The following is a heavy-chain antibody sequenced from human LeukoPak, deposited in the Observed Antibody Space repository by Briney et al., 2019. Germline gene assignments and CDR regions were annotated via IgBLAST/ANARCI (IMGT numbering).Heavy chain of an antibody. CDR2: IWYDGSNK. J-gene: IGHJ3*02. CDR3: ARAPRYRRGGSCYWSAFDI. Sequence: PGASLRLSCAASEFTFSDYGMHWVRQAPGKGLEWVAVIWYDGSNKYHADSVKGRFTISRDNSKNMLYLQMNSLRAEDTAVYYCARAPRYRRGGSCYWSAFDIWGQGTMVTVSS. V-gene: IGHV3-33*01. D-gene: IGHD2-15*01. CDR1: EFTFSDYG.